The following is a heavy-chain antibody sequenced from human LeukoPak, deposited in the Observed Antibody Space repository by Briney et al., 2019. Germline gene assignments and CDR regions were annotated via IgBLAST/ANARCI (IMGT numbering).Heavy chain of an antibody. Sequence: ASVKVSCKASGYTFTGYYMHWVRQAPGQGLEWMGWINPNSGGTNYAQKFQGRVTMTRDTSISTAYMELSRLRSDDTAVYYSARDAGEQWLVSLFLGGFDYWGQGTLVTVSS. D-gene: IGHD6-19*01. V-gene: IGHV1-2*02. CDR3: ARDAGEQWLVSLFLGGFDY. CDR1: GYTFTGYY. CDR2: INPNSGGT. J-gene: IGHJ4*02.